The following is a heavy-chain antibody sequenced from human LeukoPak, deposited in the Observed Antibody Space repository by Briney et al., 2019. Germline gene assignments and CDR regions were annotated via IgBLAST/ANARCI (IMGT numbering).Heavy chain of an antibody. J-gene: IGHJ4*02. V-gene: IGHV3-23*01. D-gene: IGHD6-19*01. Sequence: GGSLRLSCAASGFTFSSYAMRWVRQAPGKGLEWVSAISGSGGSTYYADSVKGRFTISRDNSKNTLYLQMNSLRAEDTAVYYCAKVRSTLLEYSSGLGYYFDYWGQGTLVTVSS. CDR1: GFTFSSYA. CDR2: ISGSGGST. CDR3: AKVRSTLLEYSSGLGYYFDY.